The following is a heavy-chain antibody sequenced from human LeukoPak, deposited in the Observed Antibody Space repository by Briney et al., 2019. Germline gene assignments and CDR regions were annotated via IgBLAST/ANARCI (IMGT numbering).Heavy chain of an antibody. J-gene: IGHJ4*02. V-gene: IGHV3-7*01. Sequence: PGGSLRLSCAASGFTFSNYWMTWVRQAPGKGLEWVANIKKDGSEQYYVDSVKGRFTISRDNAKNFLYLQMNSLRVEDTAVYYCARDVTAAGVYWGQGTLLIVSS. CDR1: GFTFSNYW. CDR2: IKKDGSEQ. D-gene: IGHD2-21*02. CDR3: ARDVTAAGVY.